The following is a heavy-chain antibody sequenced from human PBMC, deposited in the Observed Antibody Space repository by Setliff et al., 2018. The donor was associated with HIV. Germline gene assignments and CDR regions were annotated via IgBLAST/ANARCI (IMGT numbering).Heavy chain of an antibody. V-gene: IGHV5-51*01. CDR1: EYTFTSYW. CDR3: TRDERYYYDSSGYFDY. J-gene: IGHJ4*02. Sequence: GESLKISCKGSEYTFTSYWIAWVRQIPGKGLEWMGIIYPGDSDTRYSPSFEGQVTISADKSISTAYLQWRSLKTEDTGVYYCTRDERYYYDSSGYFDYWGQGTLVTVSS. D-gene: IGHD3-22*01. CDR2: IYPGDSDT.